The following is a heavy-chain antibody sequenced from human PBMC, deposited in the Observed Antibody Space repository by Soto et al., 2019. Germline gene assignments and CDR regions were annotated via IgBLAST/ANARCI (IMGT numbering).Heavy chain of an antibody. D-gene: IGHD3-10*01. CDR3: ARGRYGSGSS. CDR1: GGSFSGYY. V-gene: IGHV4-34*01. CDR2: INHSGST. Sequence: QVQLQQWGAGLLKPSETLSLTCAVYGGSFSGYYWSWIRQPPGKGLEWIGEINHSGSTNYNPSLKSRVTISVETPKNQFSLKLSSVTAADTAVYYCARGRYGSGSSWGQGTLVTVSS. J-gene: IGHJ5*02.